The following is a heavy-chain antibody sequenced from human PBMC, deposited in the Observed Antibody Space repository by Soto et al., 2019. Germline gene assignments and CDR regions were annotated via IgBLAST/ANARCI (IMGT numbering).Heavy chain of an antibody. CDR3: AKDRPTTGYLDY. V-gene: IGHV3-23*01. CDR1: GLTFSSYA. CDR2: ISGSGGST. J-gene: IGHJ4*02. Sequence: GESLKISCAASGLTFSSYAMSWVRQAPGKGLEWVSAISGSGGSTYYADSVKGRFTISRDNSKNTLYLQMNSLRAEDTAVYYCAKDRPTTGYLDYWGQGTLVTVSS. D-gene: IGHD6-13*01.